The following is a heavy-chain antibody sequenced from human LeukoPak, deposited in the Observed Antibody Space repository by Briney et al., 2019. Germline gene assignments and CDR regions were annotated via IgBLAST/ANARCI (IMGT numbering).Heavy chain of an antibody. Sequence: GGSLRLSCTASGFFFDDYTMHWVRQAPGKGLEWVSLISWDGDNTYYADSVKGRFTISRDNSKKSLYLQMNSLRTEDTALYYCATDDDGSYYGVGYWGQGTLVTVSS. CDR2: ISWDGDNT. CDR1: GFFFDDYT. V-gene: IGHV3-43*01. J-gene: IGHJ1*01. CDR3: ATDDDGSYYGVGY. D-gene: IGHD1-26*01.